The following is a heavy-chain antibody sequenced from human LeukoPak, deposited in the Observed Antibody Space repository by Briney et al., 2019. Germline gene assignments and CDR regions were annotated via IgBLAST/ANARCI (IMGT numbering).Heavy chain of an antibody. CDR3: ARDDFDY. J-gene: IGHJ4*02. Sequence: GGSLGLSCAASGFTVSSHYMSWVRQAPGKGLNWVSVIYTGGGTYYADSVKGRFTISRDNSKNTLYLQMNSLRAEDTAVYYCARDDFDYWGQGTLVTVSS. CDR2: IYTGGGT. V-gene: IGHV3-53*01. CDR1: GFTVSSHY.